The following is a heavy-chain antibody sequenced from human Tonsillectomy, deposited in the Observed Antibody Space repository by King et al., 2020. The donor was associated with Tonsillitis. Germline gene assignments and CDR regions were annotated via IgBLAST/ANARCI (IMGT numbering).Heavy chain of an antibody. V-gene: IGHV3-33*01. CDR1: GFTFSNYA. CDR2: IWSDGSNK. D-gene: IGHD6-13*01. Sequence: QVQLVESGGGVVQPGRSLRLSCAASGFTFSNYAMHWVRQAPGKGLEWVAVIWSDGSNKYYAGSVKGRFTISRDNSKNTLYLQMNSLRADDTAVYYCAREGKTEGIAYFDSWGQGTLVTVSS. J-gene: IGHJ4*02. CDR3: AREGKTEGIAYFDS.